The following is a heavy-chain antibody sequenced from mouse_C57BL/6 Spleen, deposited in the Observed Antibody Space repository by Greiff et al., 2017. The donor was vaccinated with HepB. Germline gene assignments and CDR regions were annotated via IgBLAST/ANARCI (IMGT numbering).Heavy chain of an antibody. CDR3: TTGYSNYVRFAY. Sequence: VQLQQSGAELVRPGASVKLSCTASGFNIKDDYMHWVKQRPEQGLEWIGWIDPENGDTEYASKFQGKATITADTSSNTAYLQLSSLTSEDTAVYYCTTGYSNYVRFAYWGQGTLVTVSA. J-gene: IGHJ3*01. CDR1: GFNIKDDY. D-gene: IGHD2-5*01. V-gene: IGHV14-4*01. CDR2: IDPENGDT.